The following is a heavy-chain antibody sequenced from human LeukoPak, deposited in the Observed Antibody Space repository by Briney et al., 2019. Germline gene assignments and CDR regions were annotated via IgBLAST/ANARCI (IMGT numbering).Heavy chain of an antibody. V-gene: IGHV4/OR15-8*02. J-gene: IGHJ4*02. CDR2: ISLAGQT. D-gene: IGHD3-16*01. Sequence: SETLSLTCGVSGGSISGTNWRSWVRQPPGQGLEWIGEISLAGQTNYNPSLNGRVTMSLDKSSNQLSLHLTSVTAADTATYFCSRERGPFCPFGYWGQGTLVIVSS. CDR3: SRERGPFCPFGY. CDR1: GGSISGTNW.